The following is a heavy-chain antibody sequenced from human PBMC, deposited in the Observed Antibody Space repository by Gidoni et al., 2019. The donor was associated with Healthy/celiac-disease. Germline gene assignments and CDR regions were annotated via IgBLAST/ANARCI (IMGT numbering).Heavy chain of an antibody. V-gene: IGHV5-51*01. D-gene: IGHD4-17*01. CDR1: GYSFTSYW. J-gene: IGHJ3*02. CDR3: ARAPTGNTAEDDAFDI. Sequence: EVQLVQSGAEVQKPGESLKISCKGSGYSFTSYWIGWVRQMPGKGLEWMGIIYPGDSDTRYSPSFQGQVTISADKSISTAYLQWSSLKASDTAMYYCARAPTGNTAEDDAFDIWGQGTMVTVSS. CDR2: IYPGDSDT.